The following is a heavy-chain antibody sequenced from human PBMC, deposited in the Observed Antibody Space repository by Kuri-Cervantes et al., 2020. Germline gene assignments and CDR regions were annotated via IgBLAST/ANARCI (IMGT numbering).Heavy chain of an antibody. CDR2: IYPGDSDT. CDR1: GYSFTSYW. D-gene: IGHD6-13*01. CDR3: ARHDVGALGYSCDY. Sequence: GGSLRLSCRGSGYSFTSYWIGWVRQMPGKGLEWMGIIYPGDSDTRYSPSFQGQVTISADKSISTAYLQWSSLKASDTAMYYCARHDVGALGYSCDYWGQGTLVTVSS. V-gene: IGHV5-51*01. J-gene: IGHJ4*02.